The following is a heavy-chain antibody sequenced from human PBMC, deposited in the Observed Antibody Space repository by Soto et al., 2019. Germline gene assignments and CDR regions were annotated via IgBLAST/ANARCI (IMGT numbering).Heavy chain of an antibody. D-gene: IGHD6-19*01. V-gene: IGHV3-23*01. Sequence: PGGSLRLSCAASGFTFSSCAMGWVRQAPGKGLEWVSDIIDSGASTYYTDSVKGRFTISRENSKNMVYLQMNSLRAEDTAVYYCARDRYSIGWYRPNYHYRMDICGQGTSVTVSS. CDR2: IIDSGAST. CDR1: GFTFSSCA. J-gene: IGHJ6*02. CDR3: ARDRYSIGWYRPNYHYRMDI.